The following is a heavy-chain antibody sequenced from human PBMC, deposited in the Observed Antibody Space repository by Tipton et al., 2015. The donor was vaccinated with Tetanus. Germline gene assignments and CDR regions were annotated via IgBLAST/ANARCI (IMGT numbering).Heavy chain of an antibody. CDR2: ISGSGDNT. V-gene: IGHV3-23*01. CDR1: GFTFSSYA. CDR3: ANQGPGSLWFGES. Sequence: SLRLSCAASGFTFSSYAMSWVRQAPGKGLEWVSIISGSGDNTYYADSVKGRFTISRDNSKNTLYLQMNSLRAEDTAVYYCANQGPGSLWFGESWGQGTLVTVSS. J-gene: IGHJ5*02. D-gene: IGHD3-10*01.